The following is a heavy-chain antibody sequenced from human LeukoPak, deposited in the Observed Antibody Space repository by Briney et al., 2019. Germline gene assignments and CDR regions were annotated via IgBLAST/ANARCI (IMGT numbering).Heavy chain of an antibody. Sequence: PGGSLRLSCAASGFTFSSYAMHWVRQAPGKGLEWVAVISYDGSNKYYADSVKGRFTISRDNSKNTLYLQMNSLRAEDTAVYYCASDRIVLDRFDYWGQGTLVTVSS. D-gene: IGHD3-22*01. CDR3: ASDRIVLDRFDY. CDR1: GFTFSSYA. V-gene: IGHV3-30-3*01. CDR2: ISYDGSNK. J-gene: IGHJ4*02.